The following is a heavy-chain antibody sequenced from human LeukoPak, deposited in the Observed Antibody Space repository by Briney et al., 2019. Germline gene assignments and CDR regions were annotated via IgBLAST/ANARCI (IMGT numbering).Heavy chain of an antibody. CDR1: GGSVSSYY. CDR3: ARARYANAWYAFDI. D-gene: IGHD2-2*01. J-gene: IGHJ3*02. V-gene: IGHV4-59*02. CDR2: LSHCGSS. Sequence: ASETLSLTCTVSGGSVSSYYWSWIRQPPGRGLEWIGYLSHCGSSDSNPSLKSRVTILVDTSKNQFSLKLTSVTAADTAVYYCARARYANAWYAFDIWGQGTMVTVSS.